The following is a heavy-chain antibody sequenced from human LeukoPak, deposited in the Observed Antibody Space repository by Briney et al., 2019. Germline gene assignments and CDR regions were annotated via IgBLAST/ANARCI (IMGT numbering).Heavy chain of an antibody. Sequence: PGGSLRLSCAASGFTFSSYWMHWVRQAPGKGLVWVSRINSDGSRTSYADSVKGRFTISRDNSKNTLYLQMNSLRAEDTAVYYCAKVYYYDSSGYYPLTVFDYWGQGTLVTVSS. CDR1: GFTFSSYW. CDR2: INSDGSRT. CDR3: AKVYYYDSSGYYPLTVFDY. D-gene: IGHD3-22*01. J-gene: IGHJ4*02. V-gene: IGHV3-74*01.